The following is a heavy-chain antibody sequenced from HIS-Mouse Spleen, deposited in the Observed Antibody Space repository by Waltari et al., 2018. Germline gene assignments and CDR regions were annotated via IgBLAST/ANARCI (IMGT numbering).Heavy chain of an antibody. J-gene: IGHJ4*02. CDR3: VRCGGDCYSDY. CDR2: IYYSGST. CDR1: GGSISSSSYY. D-gene: IGHD2-21*02. Sequence: QLQLQESGPGLVKPSETLSLTCTVSGGSISSSSYYWGWIRQPPGKGLEWIGSIYYSGSTYYNPSLKSRVTISVDTSKNQFSLKLSSVTAADTAVYYCVRCGGDCYSDYWGQGTLVTVSS. V-gene: IGHV4-39*01.